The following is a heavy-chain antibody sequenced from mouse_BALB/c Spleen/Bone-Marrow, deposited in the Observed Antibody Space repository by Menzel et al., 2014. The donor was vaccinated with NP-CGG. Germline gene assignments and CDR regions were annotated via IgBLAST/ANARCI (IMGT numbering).Heavy chain of an antibody. CDR3: ARRWLLPYAMDY. V-gene: IGHV5-9*02. Sequence: EVKLQESGGGLVKPGGSLKLSCAASGFAFSSYDMSWVRQTPEKRLEWVATISSGGSYTYYPDSVKGRFTISRDNARNTLYLQMSSLRSEDTALYYCARRWLLPYAMDYWGQGTSVTASS. CDR2: ISSGGSYT. D-gene: IGHD2-3*01. J-gene: IGHJ4*01. CDR1: GFAFSSYD.